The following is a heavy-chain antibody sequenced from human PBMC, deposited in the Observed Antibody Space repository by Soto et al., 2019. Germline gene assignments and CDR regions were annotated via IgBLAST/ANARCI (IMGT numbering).Heavy chain of an antibody. CDR2: ISAYNGNT. D-gene: IGHD3-22*01. V-gene: IGHV1-18*01. CDR3: TGFGYDMIDP. J-gene: IGHJ5*01. Sequence: GASVKVSCKASWYTFTRYGIGWVRQASGQGLEWMGWISAYNGNTNYAQKLQGRVTMTTDTSTSTAYMELRSLRSDDTAVYYCTGFGYDMIDPWAQRTPVPVSS. CDR1: WYTFTRYG.